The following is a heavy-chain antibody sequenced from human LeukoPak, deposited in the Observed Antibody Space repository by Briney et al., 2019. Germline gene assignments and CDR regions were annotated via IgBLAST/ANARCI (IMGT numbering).Heavy chain of an antibody. CDR3: ARVAPGSYPFDY. Sequence: GASVKVSCKASGGTFSSYAISWVRQAPGQGLEWMGGIIPIFGTANYAQKFQGRVTITADESTITAYMELSSLRSEDTAVYYCARVAPGSYPFDYWGQGTLVTVSS. D-gene: IGHD1-26*01. V-gene: IGHV1-69*13. CDR2: IIPIFGTA. J-gene: IGHJ4*02. CDR1: GGTFSSYA.